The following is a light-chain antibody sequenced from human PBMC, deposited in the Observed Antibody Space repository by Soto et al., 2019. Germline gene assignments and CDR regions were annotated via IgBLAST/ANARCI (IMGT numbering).Light chain of an antibody. Sequence: DIVMTQSPLSLPVTPGEPASISCRSSQNLLDRNGYNYLNWYLQKPGRSPQLLVYLGSNRASGVPDRFSGTGSGTAFTLNISRMEAEDVGVYYCMQAIQTPLTFGGGTKVEIK. CDR2: LGS. CDR3: MQAIQTPLT. J-gene: IGKJ4*01. CDR1: QNLLDRNGYNY. V-gene: IGKV2-28*01.